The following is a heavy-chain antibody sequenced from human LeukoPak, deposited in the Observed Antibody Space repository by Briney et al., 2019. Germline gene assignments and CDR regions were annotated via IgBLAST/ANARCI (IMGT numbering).Heavy chain of an antibody. D-gene: IGHD3-22*01. CDR2: IYYSGST. CDR3: ARSYYYDSSGYYYYFDY. J-gene: IGHJ4*02. Sequence: SETLSLTCTVSGDSISSKSYSWTWIRQPPGKGLEWIGYIYYSGSTNYNPSLKSRVTISVDTSKNQFSLKLSSVTAADTAVYYCARSYYYDSSGYYYYFDYWGQGTLVTVSS. V-gene: IGHV4-61*01. CDR1: GDSISSKSYS.